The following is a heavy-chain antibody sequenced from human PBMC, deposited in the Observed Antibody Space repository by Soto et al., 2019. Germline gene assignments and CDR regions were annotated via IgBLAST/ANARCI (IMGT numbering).Heavy chain of an antibody. CDR2: ISSSSSYI. D-gene: IGHD3-10*01. CDR3: AVPSPGTSIWFGESYYMDV. CDR1: GFTFSSYS. Sequence: GGSLRLSCAASGFTFSSYSMNWVRQAPGKGLEWVSSISSSSSYIYYADSVKGRFTISRDNAKNSLYLQMNSLRAEDTAVYYCAVPSPGTSIWFGESYYMDVWGKGTTVTVSS. J-gene: IGHJ6*03. V-gene: IGHV3-21*01.